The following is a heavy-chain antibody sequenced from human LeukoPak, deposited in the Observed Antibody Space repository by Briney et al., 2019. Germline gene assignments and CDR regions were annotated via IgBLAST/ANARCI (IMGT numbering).Heavy chain of an antibody. D-gene: IGHD3-10*01. Sequence: PAGSLRLSCAASGFTFSSYAMSWVRQAPAKPLEWVSAISGSGGSTYYADSVKGRFTISRDNSKNTLYLQMNSLRAEDTAVYYCAKAMVRGALEYFDYWGQGTLVTVSS. CDR1: GFTFSSYA. CDR3: AKAMVRGALEYFDY. CDR2: ISGSGGST. J-gene: IGHJ4*02. V-gene: IGHV3-23*01.